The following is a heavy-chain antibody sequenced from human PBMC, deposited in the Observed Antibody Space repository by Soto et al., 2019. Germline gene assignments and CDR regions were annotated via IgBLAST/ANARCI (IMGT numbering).Heavy chain of an antibody. CDR2: INAGNGNT. V-gene: IGHV1-3*01. D-gene: IGHD6-19*01. Sequence: QVQLVQSGAEVKKPGASVKVSCKASGYTFTSYAMHWVRQAPGQRLEGMGWINAGNGNTKYSQKFQGRVTITRDTSASTADMELSSLRSEDTAVYYCARVQGSGWPPYDYWGQGTLVTVSS. CDR3: ARVQGSGWPPYDY. J-gene: IGHJ4*02. CDR1: GYTFTSYA.